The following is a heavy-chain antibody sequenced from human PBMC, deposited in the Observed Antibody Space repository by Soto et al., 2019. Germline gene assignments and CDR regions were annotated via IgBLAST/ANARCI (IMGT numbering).Heavy chain of an antibody. V-gene: IGHV3-11*05. Sequence: GGSLRLSCAASGSTFSDYYMSWIRQAPGKGLGWVSYISSSSSYTNYADSVKGRFTTSRDNAKNSLYLQMNSLRAEDTAVYYCARDSRLLWFGESRQGFDYWGQGTLVTVSS. CDR2: ISSSSSYT. D-gene: IGHD3-10*01. J-gene: IGHJ4*02. CDR3: ARDSRLLWFGESRQGFDY. CDR1: GSTFSDYY.